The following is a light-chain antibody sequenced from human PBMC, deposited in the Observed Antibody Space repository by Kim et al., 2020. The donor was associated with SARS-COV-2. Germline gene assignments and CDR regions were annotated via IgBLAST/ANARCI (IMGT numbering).Light chain of an antibody. CDR1: QSVSSSY. CDR3: QQYGSSPLYS. CDR2: GAS. J-gene: IGKJ2*03. Sequence: PGESATLSCRASQSVSSSYLAWYQQKPGQAPRLLIYGASSRATGIPDRFSGSGSGTDFTLTISRLEPEDFAVYYCQQYGSSPLYSFGQGTKLEI. V-gene: IGKV3-20*01.